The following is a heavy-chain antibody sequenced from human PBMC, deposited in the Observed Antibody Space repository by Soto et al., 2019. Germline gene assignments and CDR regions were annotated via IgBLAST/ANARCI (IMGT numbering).Heavy chain of an antibody. Sequence: QPGGSLRLSCAASGFTFSSYGMHWVRQAPGKGLEWVAVISYDGSNKYYADSVKGRFTISRDNSKNTLYLQMNSLRAEDTAVYYCVSRYYYDSSGYSADYWGQGTLVTVSS. J-gene: IGHJ4*02. CDR2: ISYDGSNK. CDR1: GFTFSSYG. D-gene: IGHD3-22*01. CDR3: VSRYYYDSSGYSADY. V-gene: IGHV3-30*03.